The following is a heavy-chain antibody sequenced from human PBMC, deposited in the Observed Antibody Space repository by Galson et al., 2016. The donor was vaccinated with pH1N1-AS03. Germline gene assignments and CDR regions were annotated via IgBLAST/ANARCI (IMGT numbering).Heavy chain of an antibody. CDR3: TTDGPGGYIT. D-gene: IGHD5-12*01. CDR1: GVIFSSAD. V-gene: IGHV3-23*01. CDR2: INGGNGET. Sequence: SLRLSCAASGVIFSSADMSWVRQAPGKGFQWVSGINGGNGETYYADSLKGRFTISRDNPKNTLYLQMNSLQTDDTGAYFCTTDGPGGYITWGQGTLVTVS. J-gene: IGHJ3*01.